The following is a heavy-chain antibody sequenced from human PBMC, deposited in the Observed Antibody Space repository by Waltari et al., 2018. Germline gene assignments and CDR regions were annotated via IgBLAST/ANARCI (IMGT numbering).Heavy chain of an antibody. CDR1: GGSFSGYY. CDR2: ITHSEST. D-gene: IGHD5-12*01. CDR3: ARGKMATPYYFDY. Sequence: QVQLQQWGAGLLKPSETLSLTCAVYGGSFSGYYWSWIRQPPGKGLAWIGEITHSESTNTNPSLKSRVTIPVDTSKNQFSLKLSSVTAAETAVYSCARGKMATPYYFDYWGQGTLVTVSS. J-gene: IGHJ4*02. V-gene: IGHV4-34*01.